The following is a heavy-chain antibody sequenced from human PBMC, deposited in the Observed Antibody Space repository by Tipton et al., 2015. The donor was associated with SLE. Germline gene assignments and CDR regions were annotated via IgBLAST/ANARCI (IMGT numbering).Heavy chain of an antibody. CDR3: ARDRVWGTFRSYFFDF. Sequence: QVQLVQSGSELKKPGASVKISCKTSGYTFSGHAMNWVRQAPGQGLEWMGWINTNTGNPTYAQGFTGRFVFSLDTSVSTAYLQISSLKAEDTAVYYCARDRVWGTFRSYFFDFWGQGTLVTVSS. V-gene: IGHV7-4-1*02. D-gene: IGHD3-16*02. J-gene: IGHJ4*02. CDR1: GYTFSGHA. CDR2: INTNTGNP.